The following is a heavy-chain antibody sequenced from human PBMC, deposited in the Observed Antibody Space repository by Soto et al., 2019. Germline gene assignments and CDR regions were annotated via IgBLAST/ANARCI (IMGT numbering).Heavy chain of an antibody. D-gene: IGHD3-10*01. Sequence: LSLTCAVYGGSFSGYYWSWIRQPPGKGLEWIGEINHSGSTNYNPSLKSRVTISVDTSKNQFSLKLSSVTAADTAVYYCARGSFTVGSGTKWFDPWGQGTPVTGSS. V-gene: IGHV4-34*01. CDR2: INHSGST. CDR3: ARGSFTVGSGTKWFDP. J-gene: IGHJ5*02. CDR1: GGSFSGYY.